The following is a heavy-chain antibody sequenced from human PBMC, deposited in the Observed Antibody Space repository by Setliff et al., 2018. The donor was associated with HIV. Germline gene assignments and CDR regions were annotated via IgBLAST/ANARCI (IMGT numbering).Heavy chain of an antibody. CDR1: GFPFSTYW. J-gene: IGHJ6*03. CDR3: ARGRLLWSGSYYYYYMDV. CDR2: MKQDGSEK. V-gene: IGHV3-7*03. Sequence: GGSLRLSCAASGFPFSTYWMSWVRQAPGKGLEWVANMKQDGSEKYYVDSVKGRFTISRDNAKNSLYLQMNSLKTEDTAVYYCARGRLLWSGSYYYYYMDVWGKGTTVTVSS. D-gene: IGHD3-10*01.